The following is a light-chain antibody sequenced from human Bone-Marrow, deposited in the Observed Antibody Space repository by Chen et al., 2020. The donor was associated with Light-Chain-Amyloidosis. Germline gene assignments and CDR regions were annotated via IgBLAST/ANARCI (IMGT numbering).Light chain of an antibody. J-gene: IGLJ2*01. CDR1: DLPTKY. CDR2: RDT. V-gene: IGLV3-25*03. CDR3: QSADSSGTYEVI. Sequence: SYELTQPPSVSVSPGHTPRITCSGDDLPTKYAYWYQQKPGQAPVLVINRDTERPSGISERFSGSSSGTTATLTISGVQAEDEADYHCQSADSSGTYEVIFGGGTKLTVL.